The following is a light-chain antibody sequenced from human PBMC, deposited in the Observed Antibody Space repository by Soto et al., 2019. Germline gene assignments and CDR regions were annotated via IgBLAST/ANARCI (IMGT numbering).Light chain of an antibody. CDR2: EVN. Sequence: QSALTQPPSASGSPGQSVAISCTGTSSDVGAYNSVSWYQQHPGKAPKLLISEVNKRPSGVPDRFSGSKSGNTASLTVSGLQTEDEADYYCSSYTSSSTLFGTGTKLTVL. V-gene: IGLV2-8*01. CDR1: SSDVGAYNS. CDR3: SSYTSSSTL. J-gene: IGLJ1*01.